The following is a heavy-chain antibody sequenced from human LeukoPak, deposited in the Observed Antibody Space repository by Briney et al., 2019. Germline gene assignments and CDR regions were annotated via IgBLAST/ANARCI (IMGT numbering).Heavy chain of an antibody. D-gene: IGHD5-18*01. Sequence: SETLSLTCTVPGGSISSYYWNWIRQPPGKGLEWIGYIYYSGSTNYNPSLKSRVTISVDTSKNQFSLKLSSVTAADTAVYYCARGLKDTAMAFDYWGQGTLVTVSS. V-gene: IGHV4-59*01. CDR3: ARGLKDTAMAFDY. J-gene: IGHJ4*02. CDR1: GGSISSYY. CDR2: IYYSGST.